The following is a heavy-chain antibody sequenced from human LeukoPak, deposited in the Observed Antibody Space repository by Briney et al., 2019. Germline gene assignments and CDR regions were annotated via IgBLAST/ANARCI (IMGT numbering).Heavy chain of an antibody. D-gene: IGHD5-24*01. CDR1: GYTFTSYY. CDR2: INPSGGST. V-gene: IGHV1-46*01. CDR3: ARDLADGWIDY. Sequence: ASVKVSCKASGYTFTSYYMHCVRQAPGQGLEWMGLINPSGGSTSYAQKFQGRVTMTRDTSTSTVYMELSSLRSEDTAVYYCARDLADGWIDYWGQGTLVTVSS. J-gene: IGHJ4*02.